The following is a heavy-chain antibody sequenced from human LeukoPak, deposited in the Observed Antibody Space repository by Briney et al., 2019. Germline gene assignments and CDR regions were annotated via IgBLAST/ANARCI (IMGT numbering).Heavy chain of an antibody. J-gene: IGHJ4*02. Sequence: PSETLSLTCAVYGGSFSGYYWSWIRQPPGKGLEWIGEINHSGSTNYNPSLKSRVTISVDTSKNQFSLKLSSVTAADTAVYYCARGGVFGVVTNTYYFDYWGQGTLVTVSS. CDR2: INHSGST. V-gene: IGHV4-34*01. CDR3: ARGGVFGVVTNTYYFDY. D-gene: IGHD3-3*01. CDR1: GGSFSGYY.